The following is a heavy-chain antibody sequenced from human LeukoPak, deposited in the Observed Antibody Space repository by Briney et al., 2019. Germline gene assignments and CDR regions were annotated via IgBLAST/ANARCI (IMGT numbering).Heavy chain of an antibody. D-gene: IGHD6-25*01. J-gene: IGHJ4*02. CDR1: GFSLSTSGTR. Sequence: SGPALVKPTQTLTLTCTFSGFSLSTSGTRVSWIRQPPGKALEWLARIDWDDGKFYSTSLKTRLTISKDTSKNQVVLTMTNMNPVDTATYYCVRTSTASQGVFVYWGPGTLVTVSS. CDR3: VRTSTASQGVFVY. CDR2: IDWDDGK. V-gene: IGHV2-70*04.